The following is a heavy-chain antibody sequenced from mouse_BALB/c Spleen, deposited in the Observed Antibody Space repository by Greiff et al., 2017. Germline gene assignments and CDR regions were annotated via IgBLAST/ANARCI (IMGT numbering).Heavy chain of an antibody. CDR2: IWAGGST. Sequence: VKVVESGPGLVAPSQSLSITCTVSGFSLTSYGVHWVRQPPGKGLEWLGVIWAGGSTNYNSALMSRLSISKDNSKSQVFLKMNSLQTDDTAMYYCARDPITTGAMDYWGQGTSVTVSS. CDR3: ARDPITTGAMDY. CDR1: GFSLTSYG. D-gene: IGHD1-2*01. V-gene: IGHV2-9*02. J-gene: IGHJ4*01.